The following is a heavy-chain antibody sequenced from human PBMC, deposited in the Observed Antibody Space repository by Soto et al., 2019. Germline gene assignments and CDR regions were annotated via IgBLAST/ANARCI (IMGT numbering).Heavy chain of an antibody. J-gene: IGHJ4*02. CDR2: IKQDGSEK. V-gene: IGHV3-7*03. CDR1: GFTFSSYW. CDR3: ARARGYYGSGPKFDY. Sequence: GGSLRLSCAASGFTFSSYWMSWVRQAPGKGLEWVANIKQDGSEKYYVDSVKGRFTISRDNAKNSLYLQMNSLRAEDTAVYYCARARGYYGSGPKFDYWGQGTLVTVSS. D-gene: IGHD3-10*01.